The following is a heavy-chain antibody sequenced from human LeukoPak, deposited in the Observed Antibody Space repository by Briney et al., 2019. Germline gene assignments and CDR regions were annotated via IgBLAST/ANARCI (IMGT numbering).Heavy chain of an antibody. Sequence: GGSLRLSCAASGFLFSNYWMSWVRQAPGKGLECVAIIKQDESEKYYVDSVRGRFTISRDNAKNSLYLQVNSLRAEDTAVYYCARDPPFYGSGSYDYWGQGTLVTVSS. CDR2: IKQDESEK. CDR3: ARDPPFYGSGSYDY. J-gene: IGHJ4*02. V-gene: IGHV3-7*01. D-gene: IGHD3-10*01. CDR1: GFLFSNYW.